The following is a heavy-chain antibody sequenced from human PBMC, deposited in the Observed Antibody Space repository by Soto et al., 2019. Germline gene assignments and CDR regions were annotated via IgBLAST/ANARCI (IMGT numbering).Heavy chain of an antibody. CDR3: ARGAGNRVTSFGVVSNYYYGMDV. Sequence: GASVKVSCKASGYTFTSYYMHWVRQAPGQGLEWMGIINPSGGSTSYAQKYQGRVTMTRDTSTSTVYMELSSRRSENTAVYYCARGAGNRVTSFGVVSNYYYGMDVWGQGTTVTVSS. D-gene: IGHD3-3*01. J-gene: IGHJ6*02. CDR2: INPSGGST. CDR1: GYTFTSYY. V-gene: IGHV1-46*01.